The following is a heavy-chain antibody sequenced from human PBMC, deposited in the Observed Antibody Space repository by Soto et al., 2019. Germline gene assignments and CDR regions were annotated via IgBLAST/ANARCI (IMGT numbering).Heavy chain of an antibody. J-gene: IGHJ2*01. V-gene: IGHV3-11*05. Sequence: QVQLVESGGGLVKPGGSLRLSCAADTFTFSDYYERWIRQAPGKGLEWVSYISSSSSYTNYADSVKGRFTISRDNAKNSLYLQMNSLRDEDTTVYHCARTIAAAGGRRYFDLWGRGTLVTVSS. D-gene: IGHD6-13*01. CDR2: ISSSSSYT. CDR1: TFTFSDYY. CDR3: ARTIAAAGGRRYFDL.